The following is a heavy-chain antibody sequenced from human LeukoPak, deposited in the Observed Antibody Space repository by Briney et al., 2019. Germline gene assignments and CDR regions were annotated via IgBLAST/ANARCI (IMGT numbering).Heavy chain of an antibody. CDR3: ARWTRSAAKGYFDY. CDR1: GFTFSSYS. V-gene: IGHV3-21*01. J-gene: IGHJ4*02. Sequence: PGGSLRLSCAASGFTFSSYSMNWVRQAPGKGLEWVSSISSSSSYMYYADSVKGRFTISRDNAKNSLYLQMNSLRAEDTAVYYCARWTRSAAKGYFDYWGQGTLVTVSS. CDR2: ISSSSSYM. D-gene: IGHD6-13*01.